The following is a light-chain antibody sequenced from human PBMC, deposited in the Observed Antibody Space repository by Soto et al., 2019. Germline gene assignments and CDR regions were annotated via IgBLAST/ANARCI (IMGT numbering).Light chain of an antibody. CDR2: AAS. J-gene: IGKJ4*01. CDR3: KNYYIYPGT. V-gene: IGKV1-8*01. Sequence: AIRMTQSPSSLSASTGDRVTITCRASQGISSYLAWYQQKPGKAPKLLIYAASTLQSGVPSRFNGGGSGTVFTLTIVCLLSEDFAIYYGKNYYIYPGTFGGGTKVNIK. CDR1: QGISSY.